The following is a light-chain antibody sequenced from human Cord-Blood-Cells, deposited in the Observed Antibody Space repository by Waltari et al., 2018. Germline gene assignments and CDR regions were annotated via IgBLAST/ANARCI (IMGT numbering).Light chain of an antibody. CDR1: QSISSW. CDR2: KAS. CDR3: QQYNSYSWT. Sequence: DLRMTQSPSTLSASVGDRVTITCRASQSISSWLAWYQQKPGKAPKHLIYKASSLESGVPSRFSGSGSGTEFTLTISSLQPDDFATYYCQQYNSYSWTFGQGTKVEIK. J-gene: IGKJ1*01. V-gene: IGKV1-5*03.